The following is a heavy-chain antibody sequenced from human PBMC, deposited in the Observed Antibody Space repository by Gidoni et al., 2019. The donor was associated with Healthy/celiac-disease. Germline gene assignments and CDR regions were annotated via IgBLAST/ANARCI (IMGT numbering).Heavy chain of an antibody. CDR3: AREYYYDSSGYDVIYYGMDV. CDR1: GGSISSYY. V-gene: IGHV4-4*07. Sequence: QVQLQESGPGLVKPSETLSLTCTVSGGSISSYYWSWIRQPAGKGLEWIGRIYTSGSTNYNPSLKSRVTMSVDTSKNQFSLKLSSVTAADTAVYYCAREYYYDSSGYDVIYYGMDVWGQGTTVTVSS. J-gene: IGHJ6*02. D-gene: IGHD3-22*01. CDR2: IYTSGST.